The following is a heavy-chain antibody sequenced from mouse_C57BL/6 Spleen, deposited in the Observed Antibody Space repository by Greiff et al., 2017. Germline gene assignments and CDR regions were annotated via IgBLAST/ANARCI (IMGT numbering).Heavy chain of an antibody. CDR3: ARSYEFAY. V-gene: IGHV1-26*01. CDR1: GYTFTDYY. D-gene: IGHD1-1*01. Sequence: VQLQQSGPELVKPGASVKISCKASGYTFTDYYMNWVKQSHGKSLEWIGDINPNNGGTSYNQKFKGKATLTVDKSSSTAYMELRSLTSEDSAVYYCARSYEFAYWGQGTLVTVSA. CDR2: INPNNGGT. J-gene: IGHJ3*01.